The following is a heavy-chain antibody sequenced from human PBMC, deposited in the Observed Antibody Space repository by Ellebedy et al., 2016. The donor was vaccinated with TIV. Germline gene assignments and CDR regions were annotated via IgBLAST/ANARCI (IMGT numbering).Heavy chain of an antibody. Sequence: GGSLRLXCAASGFTFSDYYMSWIRQAPGKGLEWVSYISSSGSTIYYADSVKGRFTISRDNAKNSLYLQMNSLRAEDTAVYYCARSIMITFGGVPPHYFDYWGQGTLVTVSS. CDR2: ISSSGSTI. CDR1: GFTFSDYY. V-gene: IGHV3-11*01. J-gene: IGHJ4*02. CDR3: ARSIMITFGGVPPHYFDY. D-gene: IGHD3-16*01.